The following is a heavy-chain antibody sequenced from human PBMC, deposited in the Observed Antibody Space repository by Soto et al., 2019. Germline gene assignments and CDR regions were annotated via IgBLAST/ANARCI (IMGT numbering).Heavy chain of an antibody. CDR2: ISMTTSYV. CDR3: ARDPSEGRVGNWFES. V-gene: IGHV3-21*01. CDR1: GFTFSRYG. J-gene: IGHJ5*01. D-gene: IGHD2-2*01. Sequence: AQLVESGGGLVKPGGSLRLSCAASGFTFSRYGMSWVRQAPGKGLEWVSSISMTTSYVYYADSVKGRFSISRDNAKKILYLEMYALRTEDTAVYYCARDPSEGRVGNWFESWGQGTLVTVSS.